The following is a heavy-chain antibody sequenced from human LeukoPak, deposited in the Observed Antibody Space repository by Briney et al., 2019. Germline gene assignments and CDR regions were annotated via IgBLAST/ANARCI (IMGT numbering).Heavy chain of an antibody. D-gene: IGHD6-6*01. J-gene: IGHJ4*02. V-gene: IGHV1-46*01. CDR3: ARAPHPHSSSNY. Sequence: GASVKVSCKASGYTFTSYYMHWVRQAPGQGLEWMGIINPSGGSTSYAQKFQGRVTMTRDTSTSTAYMELRSLRSDDTAVYYCARAPHPHSSSNYWGQGTLVTVSS. CDR2: INPSGGST. CDR1: GYTFTSYY.